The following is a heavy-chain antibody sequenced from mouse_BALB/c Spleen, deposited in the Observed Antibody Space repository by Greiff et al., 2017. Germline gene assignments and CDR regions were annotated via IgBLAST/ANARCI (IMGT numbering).Heavy chain of an antibody. V-gene: IGHV1-80*01. CDR3: ARDLHQGGYYAMDY. CDR2: IYPGDGDT. Sequence: QVQLKQSGAELVRPGSSVKISCKASGYAFSSYWMNWVKQRPGQGLEWIGQIYPGDGDTNYNGKFKGKATLTADKSSSTAYMQLSSLTSEDSAVYFCARDLHQGGYYAMDYWGQGTSVTVSS. J-gene: IGHJ4*01. CDR1: GYAFSSYW.